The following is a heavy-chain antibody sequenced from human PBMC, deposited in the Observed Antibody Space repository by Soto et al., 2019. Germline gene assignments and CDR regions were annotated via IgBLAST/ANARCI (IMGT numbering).Heavy chain of an antibody. Sequence: GGSLRLSCTASGFTFGDYAMSWFRQAPGKGLEWVGFIRSKAYGGTTEYAASVKGRFTISRDDSKSIAYLQMNSLKTEDTAVYYCTRAPFYSRTVRVFDYWGQGTPVTVSS. J-gene: IGHJ4*02. CDR3: TRAPFYSRTVRVFDY. CDR1: GFTFGDYA. V-gene: IGHV3-49*03. D-gene: IGHD4-4*01. CDR2: IRSKAYGGTT.